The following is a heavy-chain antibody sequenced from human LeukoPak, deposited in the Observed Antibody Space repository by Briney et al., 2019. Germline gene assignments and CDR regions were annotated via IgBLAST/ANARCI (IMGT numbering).Heavy chain of an antibody. J-gene: IGHJ5*02. D-gene: IGHD1-26*01. CDR3: ARGSGSGGRDWFHP. Sequence: GASVKVPCKASGYTFTSHDINWVRQAAGQGLEWMGWMNSYTGNTGYSQKFQGRVTMTRDTSISTAYMELRSLTSEDTAAYYCARGSGSGGRDWFHPWGQGTLVTVSS. CDR2: MNSYTGNT. V-gene: IGHV1-8*01. CDR1: GYTFTSHD.